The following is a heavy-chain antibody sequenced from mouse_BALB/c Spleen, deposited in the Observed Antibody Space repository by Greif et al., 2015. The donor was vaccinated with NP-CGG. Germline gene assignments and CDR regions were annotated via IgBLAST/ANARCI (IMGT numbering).Heavy chain of an antibody. CDR2: IWGDGST. J-gene: IGHJ2*01. V-gene: IGHV2-6-7*01. CDR1: GFSLTGYG. CDR3: ARDFRDGRFDY. Sequence: QVQLKQSGPGLVAPSQSLSITCTVSGFSLTGYGVNWVRQPPGKGLEWLGMIWGDGSTDYNSALKSRLSISKDNSKSXVFLKMNSLQTDDTARYYCARDFRDGRFDYWGQGTTLTVSS.